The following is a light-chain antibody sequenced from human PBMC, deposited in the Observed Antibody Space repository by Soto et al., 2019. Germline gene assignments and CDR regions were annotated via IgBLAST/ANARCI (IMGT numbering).Light chain of an antibody. CDR3: QQYNNWPRT. J-gene: IGKJ3*01. Sequence: LMTQSPVTLSVSPGERATLSCRASQGVSSNLAWYQQKPGQAPRLLIYGASTRAAGIPARFSGSGSGTEFTLTISSLQSEDFAVYYCQQYNNWPRTFGHGTKVDIK. V-gene: IGKV3-15*01. CDR2: GAS. CDR1: QGVSSN.